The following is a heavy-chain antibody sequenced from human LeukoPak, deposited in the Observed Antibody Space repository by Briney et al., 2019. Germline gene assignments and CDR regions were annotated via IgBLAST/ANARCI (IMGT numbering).Heavy chain of an antibody. CDR1: GGSISSSSYY. D-gene: IGHD4-17*01. Sequence: SETLSLTCTVSGGSISSSSYYWGWIRQPPGKGLEWIGSIYYSGSTYYNPSLKSRVTISVDTSKNQFSLKLSSVTAADTAVYYCARTLSTVTTEGFDYWGQGTLVTVSS. J-gene: IGHJ4*02. CDR3: ARTLSTVTTEGFDY. V-gene: IGHV4-39*07. CDR2: IYYSGST.